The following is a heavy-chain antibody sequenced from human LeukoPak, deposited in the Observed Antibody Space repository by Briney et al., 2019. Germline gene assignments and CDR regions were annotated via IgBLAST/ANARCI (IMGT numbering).Heavy chain of an antibody. CDR1: GFTFSNYW. V-gene: IGHV3-7*01. J-gene: IGHJ4*02. D-gene: IGHD1-14*01. CDR2: IKQDGSEK. Sequence: PGGSPRLSCAASGFTFSNYWMSWVRQAPGKGLEWVANIKQDGSEKYYVDSVKGRFTISRDNAKNSLYLQMNSLRAEDTAVYYCARVIEPGVIDYWGQGTLVTVSS. CDR3: ARVIEPGVIDY.